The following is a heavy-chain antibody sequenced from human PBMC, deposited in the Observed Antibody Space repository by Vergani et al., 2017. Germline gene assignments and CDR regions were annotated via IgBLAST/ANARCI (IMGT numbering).Heavy chain of an antibody. V-gene: IGHV4-61*02. D-gene: IGHD2-21*01. CDR2: NYTSGST. CDR1: GGSISSGSYY. CDR3: ARGHRGDPWGSDFSFDY. Sequence: QVQLQESGPGLVKPSQTLSLTCTVSGGSISSGSYYWSWIRQPAGKGLEWIGRNYTSGSTNYNPSLKSRVTISVDTIKNQFSLKLSPVAAADPAVYYCARGHRGDPWGSDFSFDYWGQGTLVTVSS. J-gene: IGHJ4*02.